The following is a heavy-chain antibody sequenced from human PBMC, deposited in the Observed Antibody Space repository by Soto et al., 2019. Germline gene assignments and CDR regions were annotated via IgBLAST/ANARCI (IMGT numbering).Heavy chain of an antibody. J-gene: IGHJ4*02. CDR1: GYTFTSYG. CDR3: ARVGEGIYVDTAMVMVDY. V-gene: IGHV1-18*01. Sequence: QVQLVQSGAEVKKPGASVKVSCKASGYTFTSYGISWVRQAPGQGLEWMGWISAYNGNTNYAQKLQGRVTMTTDTSTSTAYMELRSLTSDDTAVYYCARVGEGIYVDTAMVMVDYWGQGTLVTVSS. D-gene: IGHD5-18*01. CDR2: ISAYNGNT.